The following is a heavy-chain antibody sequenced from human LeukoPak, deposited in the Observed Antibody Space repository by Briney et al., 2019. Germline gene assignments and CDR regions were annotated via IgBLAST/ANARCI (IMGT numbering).Heavy chain of an antibody. CDR1: GGTFSRND. Sequence: ASVKVSCKASGGTFSRNDISWVRQAPGQGLEWMGGIMPLFGAAKNAQKFQGRVTITADKSTSTAYMELSSLRSEDTAVYYCASGRTDIVVVPATLRNYYFDYWGQGTLVTVSS. D-gene: IGHD2-2*01. CDR3: ASGRTDIVVVPATLRNYYFDY. J-gene: IGHJ4*02. V-gene: IGHV1-69*06. CDR2: IMPLFGAA.